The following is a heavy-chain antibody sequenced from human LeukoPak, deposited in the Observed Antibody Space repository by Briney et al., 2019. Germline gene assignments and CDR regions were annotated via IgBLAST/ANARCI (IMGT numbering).Heavy chain of an antibody. CDR1: GFTFSTYA. CDR2: ISGNGGST. CDR3: ARDGRYSYGVFDY. J-gene: IGHJ4*02. Sequence: SGGSLRLSCAASGFTFSTYAMHWVRQAPGKGLEYVSAISGNGGSTYYANSMKGRFTISRDNSKNTLYLQMNSLRAEDTAVYYCARDGRYSYGVFDYWGQGTLVTVSS. V-gene: IGHV3-64*01. D-gene: IGHD5-18*01.